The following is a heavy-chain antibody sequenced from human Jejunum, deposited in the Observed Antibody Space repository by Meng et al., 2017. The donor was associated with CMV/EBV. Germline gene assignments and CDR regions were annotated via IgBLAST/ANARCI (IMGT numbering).Heavy chain of an antibody. V-gene: IGHV3-11*01. CDR3: ARAGVVVTATPHYYGMDV. J-gene: IGHJ6*02. CDR1: YY. CDR2: MSGGGHNI. Sequence: YYMAWIRKAAGKGLEWGSYMSGGGHNINYVDSVKSRFTIARDNSKNSLSLQMTSLRVEDTAVYYCARAGVVVTATPHYYGMDVWGQGTAVTVSS. D-gene: IGHD2-15*01.